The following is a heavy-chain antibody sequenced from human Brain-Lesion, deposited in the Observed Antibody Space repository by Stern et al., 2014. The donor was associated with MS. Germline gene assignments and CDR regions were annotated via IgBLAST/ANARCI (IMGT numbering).Heavy chain of an antibody. J-gene: IGHJ4*02. D-gene: IGHD1-26*01. CDR2: FDPEDGET. V-gene: IGHV1-24*01. CDR1: GYTLTELS. CDR3: ATLSPGAGGNYYRHFDY. Sequence: QVQLVQSGAEVKKPGASVKVSCKVSGYTLTELSMHWVRQAPSKGLEWMGGFDPEDGETSYAQKFQGRVTMTEDTSTDTAYMELSSLRSEDTAVYYCATLSPGAGGNYYRHFDYWGQGTLVTVSS.